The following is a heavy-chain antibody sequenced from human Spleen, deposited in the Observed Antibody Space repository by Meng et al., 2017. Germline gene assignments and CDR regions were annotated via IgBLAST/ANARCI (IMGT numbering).Heavy chain of an antibody. CDR3: VKGTATTVLKGIDY. Sequence: GESLKISCTASGFTFGDYAVTWVRQAPGKGLEWLGFIRSKSHGGTTEYAASVKGRFTISRDDVKSIAYLQMNSLKAEDTAVYYCVKGTATTVLKGIDYWGQGTLVTVSS. D-gene: IGHD4-23*01. CDR2: IRSKSHGGTT. V-gene: IGHV3-49*04. CDR1: GFTFGDYA. J-gene: IGHJ4*02.